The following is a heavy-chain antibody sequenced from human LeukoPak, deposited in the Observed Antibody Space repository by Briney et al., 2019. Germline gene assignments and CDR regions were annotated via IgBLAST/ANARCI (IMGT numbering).Heavy chain of an antibody. V-gene: IGHV3-7*01. Sequence: PGGSLRLSCAASGSTYSTYWMSWVRQAPGKGLEWVANINQDGSEKYYADSVRGRFTISRDNAKNSLYLQMNSLRAEDTAVYYCARVYCSGASCYRYYFDYWGQGTLVTVSS. CDR1: GSTYSTYW. J-gene: IGHJ4*02. CDR2: INQDGSEK. CDR3: ARVYCSGASCYRYYFDY. D-gene: IGHD2-15*01.